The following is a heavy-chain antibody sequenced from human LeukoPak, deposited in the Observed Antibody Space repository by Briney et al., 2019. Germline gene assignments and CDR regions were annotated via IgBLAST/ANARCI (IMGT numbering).Heavy chain of an antibody. Sequence: GGSLRLSCAACGFTFSSYWMSWVRQAPGKGLEWVANIKQDGSEKYYVDSVKGRFTISRDNAKNSLYLQMNSLRAEDTAVYYCARQKQWLAVYYFDYWGQGTLVTVSS. CDR3: ARQKQWLAVYYFDY. D-gene: IGHD6-19*01. J-gene: IGHJ4*02. CDR2: IKQDGSEK. V-gene: IGHV3-7*01. CDR1: GFTFSSYW.